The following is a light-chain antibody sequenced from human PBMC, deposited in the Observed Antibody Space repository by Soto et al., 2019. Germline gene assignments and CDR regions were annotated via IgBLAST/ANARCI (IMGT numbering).Light chain of an antibody. CDR2: GAS. CDR1: QSVSINS. Sequence: EVVLTQSPGTLSLSPGERATLSCRASQSVSINSLVWYQQKPGQAPRLLIYGASNRATGIPDRFSASRSGTDFTLTISRLEPEDFAMYYCQQYSSSWYTFGQGTKVEVK. J-gene: IGKJ2*01. CDR3: QQYSSSWYT. V-gene: IGKV3-20*01.